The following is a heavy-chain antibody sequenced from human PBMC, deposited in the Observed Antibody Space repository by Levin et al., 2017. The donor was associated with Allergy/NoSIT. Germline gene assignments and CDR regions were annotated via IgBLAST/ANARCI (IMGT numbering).Heavy chain of an antibody. J-gene: IGHJ3*01. V-gene: IGHV3-7*04. CDR1: EFTFSNYW. Sequence: GESLKISCVASEFTFSNYWMSWVRQAPGKGLEWVANIKEGGSEKYYVDSVKGRFTISRDNAKSSLYLQMNSLRAEDTAVYFCARGELDTANTFDVWGQGTMVTVSS. CDR2: IKEGGSEK. D-gene: IGHD5-18*01. CDR3: ARGELDTANTFDV.